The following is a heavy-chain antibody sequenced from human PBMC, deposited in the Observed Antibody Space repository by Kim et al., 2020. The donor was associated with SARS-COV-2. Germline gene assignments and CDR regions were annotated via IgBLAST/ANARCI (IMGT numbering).Heavy chain of an antibody. V-gene: IGHV4-34*01. CDR1: GGSFSGYY. D-gene: IGHD2-2*01. J-gene: IGHJ1*01. CDR3: ARGGFGGYIVVVPAATGYFQH. CDR2: INHSGSP. Sequence: SETLSLTCAVYGGSFSGYYWSWIRQPPGKGLEWIGEINHSGSPNYNPSLKSRVTISVDTSKNQFSLKPSSVTAADTAVYYCARGGFGGYIVVVPAATGYFQHWGQGTLVTVSS.